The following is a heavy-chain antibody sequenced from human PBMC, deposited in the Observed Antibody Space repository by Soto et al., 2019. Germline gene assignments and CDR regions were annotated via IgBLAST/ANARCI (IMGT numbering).Heavy chain of an antibody. V-gene: IGHV3-66*01. CDR3: AIDHQRSHYYYMDV. J-gene: IGHJ6*03. CDR1: GFTVSSNY. CDR2: IYSGGST. Sequence: PGGSLRLSCAASGFTVSSNYMSWVRQAPGKGLEWVSVIYSGGSTYYADSVKGRFTISRDNSKNTLYLQMNSLRAEDTAVYYCAIDHQRSHYYYMDVWGKGTTVTVSS.